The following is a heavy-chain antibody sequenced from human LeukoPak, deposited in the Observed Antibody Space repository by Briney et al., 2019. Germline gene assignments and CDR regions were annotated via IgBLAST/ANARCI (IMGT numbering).Heavy chain of an antibody. J-gene: IGHJ3*02. V-gene: IGHV3-23*01. CDR1: GFTFSSYA. CDR2: IGRGGGAT. CDR3: AKHYYDSGRWTFDI. D-gene: IGHD3-10*01. Sequence: GGSLRLSCAASGFTFSSYAMSWVRQSPGKGLEWVSVIGRGGGATYYADSVKGRFTISRDNSKNTLYLQTNSLRAEDTAVYYCAKHYYDSGRWTFDIWGQGTTVTVSS.